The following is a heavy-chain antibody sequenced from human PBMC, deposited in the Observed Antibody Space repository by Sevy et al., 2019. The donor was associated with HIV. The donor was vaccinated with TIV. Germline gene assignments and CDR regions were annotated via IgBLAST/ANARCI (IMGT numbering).Heavy chain of an antibody. CDR3: AKGREQGYYYGMDV. J-gene: IGHJ6*02. CDR1: GFTFSSYG. D-gene: IGHD1-26*01. Sequence: GGSLRLSCAASGFTFSSYGMHWVRQAPGKGLEWVAFIRYDGNNKYYTGSVKGRFTIPRDNSKNTLYLQMNSLRAEDTAVYYCAKGREQGYYYGMDVWGQGTTVTVSS. CDR2: IRYDGNNK. V-gene: IGHV3-30*02.